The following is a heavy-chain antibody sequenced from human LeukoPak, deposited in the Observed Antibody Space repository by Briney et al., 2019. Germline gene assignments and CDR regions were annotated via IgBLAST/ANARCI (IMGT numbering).Heavy chain of an antibody. V-gene: IGHV3-30*02. J-gene: IGHJ6*03. Sequence: GGSLRLSCAASGFTFSSSDIHWVRQAPGKGLEWVAFIRYDGSNKNYADSVKGRFTISRDNSKNTLYLQMNSLRPEDTAVYYCAKNTMTTYQYYMDVWGKGTSVTISS. CDR1: GFTFSSSD. CDR3: AKNTMTTYQYYMDV. CDR2: IRYDGSNK. D-gene: IGHD4-11*01.